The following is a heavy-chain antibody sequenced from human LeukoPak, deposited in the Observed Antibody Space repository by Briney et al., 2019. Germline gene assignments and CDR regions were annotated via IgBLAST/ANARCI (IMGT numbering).Heavy chain of an antibody. CDR3: ARGWDVNGALDY. CDR1: GGSISSYY. CDR2: IYYSGST. V-gene: IGHV4-59*08. D-gene: IGHD1-1*01. J-gene: IGHJ4*02. Sequence: SETLSLTCTVSGGSISSYYWSWIRQPPGKGLEWIGYIYYSGSTNYNPSLKSRVTISVDTSKNQFSLKLSSVTAADTAVYYCARGWDVNGALDYGAREPLVTVSS.